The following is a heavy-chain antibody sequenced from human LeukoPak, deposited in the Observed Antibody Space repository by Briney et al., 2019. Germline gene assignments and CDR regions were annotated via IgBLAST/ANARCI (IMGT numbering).Heavy chain of an antibody. D-gene: IGHD3-22*01. CDR2: IHPGDSDT. Sequence: PGESLKISCKGSGYSFTNYWIGWVRQMPGKGLEWMGIIHPGDSDTRYSPSFQGQVTISVDRSISTAYLQWSSLKASDTAMYYCARRSDSRWTPDYWGQGTLVTVSS. J-gene: IGHJ4*02. V-gene: IGHV5-51*01. CDR3: ARRSDSRWTPDY. CDR1: GYSFTNYW.